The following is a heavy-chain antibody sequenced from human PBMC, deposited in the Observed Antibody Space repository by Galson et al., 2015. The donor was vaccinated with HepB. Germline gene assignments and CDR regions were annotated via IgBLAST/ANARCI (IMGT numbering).Heavy chain of an antibody. Sequence: LSLTCTVSGASISSSLYYWVWVCQPPEKGLEWIGSIYYTGNTYYKSSLKSRVTISADMSKNQFSLKVNSVTAADTAVYYCARAAGDSSTYANDYWGQGALVTVSS. CDR3: ARAAGDSSTYANDY. CDR1: GASISSSLYY. D-gene: IGHD5-18*01. V-gene: IGHV4-39*07. CDR2: IYYTGNT. J-gene: IGHJ4*02.